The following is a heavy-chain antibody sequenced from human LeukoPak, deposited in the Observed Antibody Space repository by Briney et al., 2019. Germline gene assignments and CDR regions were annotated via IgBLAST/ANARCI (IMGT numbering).Heavy chain of an antibody. D-gene: IGHD6-6*01. CDR1: GYNFAGSG. V-gene: IGHV1-18*01. Sequence: GASVKVSCKASGYNFAGSGISWVRQAPGQGLEWMGWISAYNGNTNYAQKLQGRVTMTTDTSTSTAYMELRSLRSDDTAVYYCARGESSSSSIWFDPWGQGTLVTVSS. CDR2: ISAYNGNT. CDR3: ARGESSSSSIWFDP. J-gene: IGHJ5*02.